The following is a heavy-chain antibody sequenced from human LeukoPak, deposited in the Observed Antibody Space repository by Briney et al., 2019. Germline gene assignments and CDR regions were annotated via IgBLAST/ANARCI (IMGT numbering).Heavy chain of an antibody. D-gene: IGHD3-3*01. Sequence: ASVKVSCTASGYTFTGYYMHWVRQAPGQGLEWMGWIKPNSGGTNYAQKFQGRVTMTKDTSISTAYMQLSRLRSDDTAVYYCARGRGRITIFGVAIDYWGQGTLVTVSS. CDR2: IKPNSGGT. J-gene: IGHJ4*02. V-gene: IGHV1-2*02. CDR3: ARGRGRITIFGVAIDY. CDR1: GYTFTGYY.